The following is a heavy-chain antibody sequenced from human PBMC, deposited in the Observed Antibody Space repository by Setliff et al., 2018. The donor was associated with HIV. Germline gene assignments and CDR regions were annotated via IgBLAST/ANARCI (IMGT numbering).Heavy chain of an antibody. Sequence: SETLSLTCFVSGVSISGHFWGWIRQPPGKGLEWIGYIYTIGTTEYNPSLDSRVTISVAKSRDQFSLNLSSVTAADTALYFCARLIHTGLLYFDYWGLGMLVTVSS. J-gene: IGHJ4*02. V-gene: IGHV4-4*09. D-gene: IGHD2-8*02. CDR2: IYTIGTT. CDR1: GVSISGHF. CDR3: ARLIHTGLLYFDY.